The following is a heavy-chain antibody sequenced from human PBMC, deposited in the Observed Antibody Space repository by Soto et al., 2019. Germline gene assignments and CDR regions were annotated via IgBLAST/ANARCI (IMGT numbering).Heavy chain of an antibody. CDR1: GGTFSSYA. V-gene: IGHV1-69*01. D-gene: IGHD3-22*01. J-gene: IGHJ1*01. CDR3: ARVTYDSSGYYYGYFQH. Sequence: QVQLVQSGAEVKKPGTSVKVSCKASGGTFSSYAISWVRQAPGQGLEWMGGIIPIFGTANYAQKFQGRVTITADESTSTAYMELSSLRSEDTAVYYCARVTYDSSGYYYGYFQHWGQGTLVTVSS. CDR2: IIPIFGTA.